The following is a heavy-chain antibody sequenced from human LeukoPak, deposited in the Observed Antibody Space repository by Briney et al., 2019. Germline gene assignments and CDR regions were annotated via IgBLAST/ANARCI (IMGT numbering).Heavy chain of an antibody. V-gene: IGHV1-2*06. D-gene: IGHD3-22*01. CDR3: ARVEYYDSCGHLDY. Sequence: GASVKVSCKASGYTFTVYYLYWVRQAPGQGLEWMGRINPNSGGTIYAQKFRGRVSMTRDTSISTAYMELSRLRSDDTAVYYCARVEYYDSCGHLDYWGQGTLVTVSS. J-gene: IGHJ4*02. CDR2: INPNSGGT. CDR1: GYTFTVYY.